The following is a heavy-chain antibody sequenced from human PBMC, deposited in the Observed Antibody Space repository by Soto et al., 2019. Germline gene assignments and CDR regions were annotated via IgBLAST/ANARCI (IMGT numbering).Heavy chain of an antibody. V-gene: IGHV3-15*07. J-gene: IGHJ4*02. CDR2: IKSKTDGGTT. CDR1: GFTFSNAW. D-gene: IGHD3-22*01. Sequence: GGSLRLSCAASGFTFSNAWMNWVRQAPGKGLEWVGRIKSKTDGGTTDYAAPVKGRFTISRDDSKNTLYLQMNSLKTEDTAVYYCTTDGWDSSGYVSVEYYFDYWGQGTLVTVSS. CDR3: TTDGWDSSGYVSVEYYFDY.